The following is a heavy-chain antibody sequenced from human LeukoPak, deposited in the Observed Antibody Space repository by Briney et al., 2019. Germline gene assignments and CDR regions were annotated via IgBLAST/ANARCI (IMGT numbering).Heavy chain of an antibody. CDR3: ARGYSSSLFYYYYYGMDV. CDR2: INSDGSST. CDR1: GFTFSSYW. D-gene: IGHD6-13*01. Sequence: GGSLRLSCAASGFTFSSYWMHWVRQAPGKGLVWVSRINSDGSSTSYADSVQGRLTISRDNAKNTLYLQMNRLRAEDTAVYYCARGYSSSLFYYYYYGMDVWGQGTTVTVSS. V-gene: IGHV3-74*01. J-gene: IGHJ6*02.